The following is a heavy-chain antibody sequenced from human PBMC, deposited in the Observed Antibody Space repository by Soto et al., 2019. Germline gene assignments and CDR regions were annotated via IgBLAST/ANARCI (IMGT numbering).Heavy chain of an antibody. CDR3: ARDIASVTAKHFFYYYAMDV. CDR2: VSANNGHT. D-gene: IGHD2-21*01. Sequence: QGQLVQSGAEVKKPGASVKLSCKASGFTFSNYGLNWVRQAPGQGLEWMGWVSANNGHTNYAQNLQGRDSMTTDTSTSTAYMELRGLTFDDTAVYDCARDIASVTAKHFFYYYAMDVWGQGTTVTVSS. J-gene: IGHJ6*02. V-gene: IGHV1-18*01. CDR1: GFTFSNYG.